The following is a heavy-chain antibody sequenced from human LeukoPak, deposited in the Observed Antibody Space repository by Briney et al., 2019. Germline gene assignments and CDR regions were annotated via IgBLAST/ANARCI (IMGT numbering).Heavy chain of an antibody. D-gene: IGHD5-24*01. CDR3: AKGWLQLNWYFDL. CDR2: ISWNSGSI. J-gene: IGHJ2*01. V-gene: IGHV3-9*01. CDR1: GFTFDDYA. Sequence: GRSLRLSCAASGFTFDDYAMHWVRQAPGKGLEWVSGISWNSGSIGYAESVKGRFTISRDNAKNSLYLQMNSLRAEDTALYYCAKGWLQLNWYFDLWGRGTLVTVSS.